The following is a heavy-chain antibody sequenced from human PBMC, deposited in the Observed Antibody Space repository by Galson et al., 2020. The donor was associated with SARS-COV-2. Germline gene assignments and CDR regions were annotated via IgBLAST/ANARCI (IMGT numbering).Heavy chain of an antibody. V-gene: IGHV4-34*01. D-gene: IGHD6-19*01. Sequence: SETLSLTCGVYGGSFSGYYWTWIRQPPGKGLEWIIEINDSENTKYNPSFEGRVTISVDTSKNQFSLKMNSVTAADTAVDYCSRGFKIAVAVNYYYSMDVWGQGTTVTVSS. J-gene: IGHJ6*02. CDR3: SRGFKIAVAVNYYYSMDV. CDR1: GGSFSGYY. CDR2: INDSENT.